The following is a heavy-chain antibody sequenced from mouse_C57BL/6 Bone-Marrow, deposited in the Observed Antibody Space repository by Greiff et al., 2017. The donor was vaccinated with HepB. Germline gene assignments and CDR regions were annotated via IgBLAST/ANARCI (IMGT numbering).Heavy chain of an antibody. D-gene: IGHD1-1*01. V-gene: IGHV1-4*01. J-gene: IGHJ1*03. CDR3: ARSAHYYGSSPYFDV. CDR2: INPSSGYT. Sequence: QVQLKQSGAELARPGASVKMSCKASGYTFTSYTMPWVKQRPGQGLEWIGYINPSSGYTKYNQKFKDKATLTADKSSSTAYMQLSSLTSEDSAVYYCARSAHYYGSSPYFDVWGTGTTVTVSS. CDR1: GYTFTSYT.